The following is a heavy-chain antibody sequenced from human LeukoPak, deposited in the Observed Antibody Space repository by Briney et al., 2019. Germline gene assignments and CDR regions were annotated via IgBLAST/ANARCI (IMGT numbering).Heavy chain of an antibody. CDR2: IYTSGST. CDR1: GGSISSYY. V-gene: IGHV4-4*07. D-gene: IGHD3-10*01. J-gene: IGHJ4*02. CDR3: ARDAFGRDYYGSGSRTFDY. Sequence: SETLSLTCTVSGGSISSYYWSWIRQPAGKGLEWIGRIYTSGSTNYNPSLKSRVTISVDTSKNQFSLNLTSVTAADTAMYYCARDAFGRDYYGSGSRTFDYWGQGTLVSVSS.